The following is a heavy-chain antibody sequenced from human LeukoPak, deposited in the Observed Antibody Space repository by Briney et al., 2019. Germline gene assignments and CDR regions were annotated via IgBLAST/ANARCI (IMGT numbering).Heavy chain of an antibody. D-gene: IGHD4-17*01. V-gene: IGHV4-34*01. CDR1: GGSFSGYY. CDR2: INHSGST. Sequence: SETLSLTCAVYGGSFSGYYWSWIRQPPGKGLEWIGEINHSGSTNYNPSLKSRVTISVDTSKNQFSLKRSSVTAADTAVYYCALSVMTTVTYIDYWGQGTLVTVSS. J-gene: IGHJ4*02. CDR3: ALSVMTTVTYIDY.